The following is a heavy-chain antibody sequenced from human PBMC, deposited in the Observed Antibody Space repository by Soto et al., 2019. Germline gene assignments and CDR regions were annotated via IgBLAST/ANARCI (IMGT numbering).Heavy chain of an antibody. CDR1: CGSISSSSYY. D-gene: IGHD4-17*01. CDR2: IYYSGST. Sequence: SETLSLTCTVSCGSISSSSYYWGWIRQPPGKGLEWIGSIYYSGSTYYNPSLKSRVTISVDTSKNQFSLKLSSVTAADTAVYYXATGMTTVTSSLFDYWGQGTLVTVSS. J-gene: IGHJ4*02. V-gene: IGHV4-39*01. CDR3: ATGMTTVTSSLFDY.